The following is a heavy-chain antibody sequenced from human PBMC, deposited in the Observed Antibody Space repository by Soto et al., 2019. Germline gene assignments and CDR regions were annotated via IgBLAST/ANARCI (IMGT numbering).Heavy chain of an antibody. CDR2: ISSSSSYT. J-gene: IGHJ6*02. CDR1: GFTFSDYY. Sequence: GGSLRLSCAASGFTFSDYYMSWIRQAPGKGLEWVSYISSSSSYTNYADSVKGRFTISRDNAKNSLYLQMNSLRAEDTAVYYCARDSSSRRYGMDVWGQGTTVTVSS. V-gene: IGHV3-11*06. D-gene: IGHD2-2*01. CDR3: ARDSSSRRYGMDV.